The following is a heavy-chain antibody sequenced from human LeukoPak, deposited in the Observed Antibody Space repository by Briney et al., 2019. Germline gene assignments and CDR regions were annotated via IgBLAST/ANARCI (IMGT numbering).Heavy chain of an antibody. D-gene: IGHD3-3*01. V-gene: IGHV1-69*06. J-gene: IGHJ1*01. Sequence: ASVKVSCKASGGTFSSYAISWVRQAPGQGLEWMGGIIPIFGTANYAQKFQGRVTITADKSTSTAYMELSSLRSEDTAVYYCARPYYDFWSGYQAAEYFQHWGQGTLVTVSS. CDR3: ARPYYDFWSGYQAAEYFQH. CDR1: GGTFSSYA. CDR2: IIPIFGTA.